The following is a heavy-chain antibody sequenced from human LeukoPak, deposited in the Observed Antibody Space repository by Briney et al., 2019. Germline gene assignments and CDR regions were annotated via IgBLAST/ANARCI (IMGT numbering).Heavy chain of an antibody. CDR2: IIPIFGTA. V-gene: IGHV1-69*01. CDR1: GGTLSSYA. Sequence: SVKVSCKASGGTLSSYAISWVRQAPGQGLEWMGGIIPIFGTANYAQKFQGRVTITADESTSTAYMELSSLRSEDTAVYYCAHDFWRRADYYYYYYMDVWGKGTTVTVSS. D-gene: IGHD3-3*01. J-gene: IGHJ6*03. CDR3: AHDFWRRADYYYYYYMDV.